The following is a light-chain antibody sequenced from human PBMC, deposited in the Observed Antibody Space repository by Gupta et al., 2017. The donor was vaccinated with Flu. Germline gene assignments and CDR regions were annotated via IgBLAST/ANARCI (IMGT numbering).Light chain of an antibody. Sequence: TPREPSSVSSRTIQCRLHRNRNNYLNWFQQKPGKAPKLLIYTGSSLPCGVPARFSGSGSGTDFTLKISRVEAEDVGSYYCKQDLQTPYTFGQGTKLDIK. CDR2: TGS. CDR1: QCRLHRNRNNY. CDR3: KQDLQTPYT. V-gene: IGKV2-28*01. J-gene: IGKJ2*01.